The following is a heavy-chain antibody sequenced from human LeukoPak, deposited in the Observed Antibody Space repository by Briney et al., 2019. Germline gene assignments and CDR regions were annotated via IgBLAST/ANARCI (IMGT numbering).Heavy chain of an antibody. Sequence: SETLSLTCTVSGGSISSYYWSWIRQPPGKGLEWIGYIYYSGSTNYNPSLKNRVTISVDTSKNQFSLKLSSVTAADTAVYYCARSYGSGSSYYYMDVWGKGTTVTVSS. V-gene: IGHV4-59*01. CDR1: GGSISSYY. CDR2: IYYSGST. CDR3: ARSYGSGSSYYYMDV. J-gene: IGHJ6*03. D-gene: IGHD3-10*01.